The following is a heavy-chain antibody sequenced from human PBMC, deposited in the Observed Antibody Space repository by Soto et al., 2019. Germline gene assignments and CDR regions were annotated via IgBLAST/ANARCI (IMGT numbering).Heavy chain of an antibody. D-gene: IGHD3-10*01. V-gene: IGHV1-18*04. CDR3: ARVELMIRGRHDY. J-gene: IGHJ4*02. CDR1: GYLFTSNG. CDR2: INVHNGNS. Sequence: QVQLVQSGAEVKKPGASVKVSCKASGYLFTSNGISWVRQAPGQGLEWLGWINVHNGNSNYAQKFQGRVTMTTDTSTSTAYMEVRTLKSDDTAIYYCARVELMIRGRHDYWGQETLVTVSS.